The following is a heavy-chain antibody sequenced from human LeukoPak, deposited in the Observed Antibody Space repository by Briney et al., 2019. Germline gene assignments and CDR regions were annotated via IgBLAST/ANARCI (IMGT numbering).Heavy chain of an antibody. J-gene: IGHJ1*01. V-gene: IGHV1-69*05. D-gene: IGHD3-9*01. CDR3: ARSYLYYDILTGYHPPQYFQH. CDR2: IIPIFCTA. CDR1: GGTFSSYA. Sequence: SVKVSXKASGGTFSSYAISWVRQAPGQGLEWMGGIIPIFCTANYAQKFQGRVTITTDESTSTAYMELSSLRSEDTAVYYCARSYLYYDILTGYHPPQYFQHWGQGTLVTVSS.